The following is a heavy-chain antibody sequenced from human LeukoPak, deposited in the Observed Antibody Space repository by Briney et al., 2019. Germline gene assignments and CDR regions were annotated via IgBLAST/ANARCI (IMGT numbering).Heavy chain of an antibody. Sequence: GGSLRLSCAASGFTFDDYAMHWVRQAPGKGLEWVSGISWNSGSIGYADSVKGRFTISRDNAKNSLYLQMNSLRAEDTAVYYCARAAGYSYGYHGMDVWGQGTTVTVSS. J-gene: IGHJ6*02. V-gene: IGHV3-9*01. CDR1: GFTFDDYA. CDR2: ISWNSGSI. D-gene: IGHD5-18*01. CDR3: ARAAGYSYGYHGMDV.